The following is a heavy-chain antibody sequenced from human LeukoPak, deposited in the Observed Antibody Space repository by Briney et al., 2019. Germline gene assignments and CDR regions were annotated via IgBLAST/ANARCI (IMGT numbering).Heavy chain of an antibody. CDR2: ISGDGGST. CDR1: GFTSDDYA. V-gene: IGHV3-43*02. J-gene: IGHJ4*02. D-gene: IGHD5-18*01. Sequence: GGSLRLSCAASGFTSDDYAMHWVRHASGKGLEWVSLISGDGGSTYYADSVKGRFTISRDNSKNSLYLQMNSLRTEDTALYYCAKDYRYIIDYWGQGTLVTVSS. CDR3: AKDYRYIIDY.